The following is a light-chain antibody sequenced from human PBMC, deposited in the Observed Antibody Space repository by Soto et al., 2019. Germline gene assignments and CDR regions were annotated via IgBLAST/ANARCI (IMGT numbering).Light chain of an antibody. CDR3: HRYNSVPLT. CDR1: QGIGNF. Sequence: DIEMTPSPSSLSASLVAPVTITCRASQGIGNFLAWYQQKPGDVPKLLIYAASTVQSGGPSRFSGSGSGTDFTLTISSLQPEDVATYVCHRYNSVPLTFGGGTKVDIK. CDR2: AAS. J-gene: IGKJ4*01. V-gene: IGKV1-27*01.